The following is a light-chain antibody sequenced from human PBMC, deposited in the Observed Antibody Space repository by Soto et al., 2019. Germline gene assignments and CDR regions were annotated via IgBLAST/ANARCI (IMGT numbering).Light chain of an antibody. CDR2: EVT. Sequence: QSALTQPASVSGSPGQSITIPCTGTSGDVGSYNLVSWYQQHPGKAPKLLIYEVTERPSGVSNRFSGSKSGSTASLTISGLQPDDESDYHCCSRASNSAFFGTGT. V-gene: IGLV2-23*02. CDR1: SGDVGSYNL. CDR3: CSRASNSAF. J-gene: IGLJ1*01.